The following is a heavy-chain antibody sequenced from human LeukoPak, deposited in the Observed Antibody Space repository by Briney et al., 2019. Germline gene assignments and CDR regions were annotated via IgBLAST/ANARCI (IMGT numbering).Heavy chain of an antibody. CDR1: GFTVSTNY. J-gene: IGHJ4*02. V-gene: IGHV3-66*04. CDR2: IYSGGST. D-gene: IGHD6-13*01. Sequence: GGSLRLSCAASGFTVSTNYMSWVRQAPGKGLEWVSVIYSGGSTSYADSVKGRFTISRDNSKNTLSLQMDSLRAEDTAVYYCARHGGSWTFDYWGQGTLVTVSS. CDR3: ARHGGSWTFDY.